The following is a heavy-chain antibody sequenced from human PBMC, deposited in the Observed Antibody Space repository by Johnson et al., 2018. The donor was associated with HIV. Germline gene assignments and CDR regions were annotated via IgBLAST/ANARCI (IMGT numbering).Heavy chain of an antibody. CDR2: IKQDGSGNSI. V-gene: IGHV3-7*01. CDR3: ARSNAFDI. J-gene: IGHJ3*02. CDR1: GFTFSNYA. Sequence: EVQLVESGGGVVQPGRSLRLSCTASGFTFSNYAIHWVRQAPGKGLEWVANIKQDGSGNSIYYADSVKGRFTISRDNAKNSLYLKMNSLRAGDTAVYYCARSNAFDIWGQGTLVTVSS.